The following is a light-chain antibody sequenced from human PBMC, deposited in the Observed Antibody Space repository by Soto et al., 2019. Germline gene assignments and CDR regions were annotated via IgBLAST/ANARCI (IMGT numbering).Light chain of an antibody. Sequence: DIQTTQSPATLSASVEDRVTIPCRASQSISSWLAWYQQKPGKAPKLLIYDASSLESGVPSRFSGSGSGTEFTLTISSLQPDDFATYYCQQYNSYSITFGQGTRLEVK. CDR1: QSISSW. V-gene: IGKV1-5*01. J-gene: IGKJ5*01. CDR3: QQYNSYSIT. CDR2: DAS.